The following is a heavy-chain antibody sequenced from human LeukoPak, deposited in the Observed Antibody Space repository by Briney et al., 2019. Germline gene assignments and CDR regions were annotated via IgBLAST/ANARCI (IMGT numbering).Heavy chain of an antibody. D-gene: IGHD6-6*01. Sequence: PGGSLRLSCAASGFTFSSYSMNWVRQAPGKGLEWLSYISDSSTIYYADSVKGRFTISRDNAKNSLYLQMNSLRAEDTAVYYCARGWSTSLTVRSRAYSSSSSWFDPWGQGTLVTVSS. CDR1: GFTFSSYS. J-gene: IGHJ5*02. CDR2: ISDSSTI. V-gene: IGHV3-48*01. CDR3: ARGWSTSLTVRSRAYSSSSSWFDP.